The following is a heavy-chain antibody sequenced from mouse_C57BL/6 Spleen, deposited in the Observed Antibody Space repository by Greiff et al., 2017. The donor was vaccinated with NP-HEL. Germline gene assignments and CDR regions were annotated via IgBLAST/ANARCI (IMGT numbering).Heavy chain of an antibody. Sequence: EVQRVESGGGLVKPGGSLKLSCAASGFTFSSYTMSWVRQTPEKRLEWVATISGGGGNTYYPDSVKGRFTISRDNAKNTLYLQMSSLRSEDTALYYCARRDGYYDYWGQGTTLTVSS. CDR1: GFTFSSYT. D-gene: IGHD2-3*01. V-gene: IGHV5-9*01. CDR3: ARRDGYYDY. J-gene: IGHJ2*01. CDR2: ISGGGGNT.